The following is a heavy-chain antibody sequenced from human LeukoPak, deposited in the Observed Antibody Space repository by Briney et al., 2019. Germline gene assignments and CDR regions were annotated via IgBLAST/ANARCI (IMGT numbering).Heavy chain of an antibody. V-gene: IGHV3-48*03. J-gene: IGHJ4*02. Sequence: GGSLRLSCAASGFTFSSYEMNWVRQAPGKGLEWVSYISSSGSTIYYADSVKGRFTISRDNAKNSLYLQMNSLRPEDTAVYYCAKDDAWLQYGNWGRGTLVTVSS. D-gene: IGHD5-24*01. CDR1: GFTFSSYE. CDR3: AKDDAWLQYGN. CDR2: ISSSGSTI.